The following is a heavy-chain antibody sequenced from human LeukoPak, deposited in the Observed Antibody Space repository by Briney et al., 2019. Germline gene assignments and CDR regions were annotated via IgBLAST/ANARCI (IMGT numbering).Heavy chain of an antibody. CDR1: GGSISSYY. CDR3: ARHGYTASHFFLDY. CDR2: IYTTGHA. V-gene: IGHV4-4*07. D-gene: IGHD5-18*01. J-gene: IGHJ4*02. Sequence: PSETLSLTCTVSGGSISSYYWSWIRQPAGKGLEWIGRIYTTGHADYDPSLQSRVTMSVDTSQKQFSLNLRSVTAADTAFYFCARHGYTASHFFLDYWSQGTLVTVSS.